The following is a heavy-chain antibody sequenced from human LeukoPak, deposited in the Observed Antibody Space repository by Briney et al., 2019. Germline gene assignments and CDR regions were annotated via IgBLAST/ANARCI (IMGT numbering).Heavy chain of an antibody. D-gene: IGHD3-22*01. CDR1: GFIVSSYY. CDR3: ARHRGPSLHSSGYFDY. Sequence: GGSLRLSCAASGFIVSSYYMTWVRQAPGKGLEWVAVISHDGTNKYYADSVKGRFTISRDNSKNTLYLQMNSLRTEDTAVYYCARHRGPSLHSSGYFDYWGQGTLVTVSS. J-gene: IGHJ4*02. CDR2: ISHDGTNK. V-gene: IGHV3-30-3*01.